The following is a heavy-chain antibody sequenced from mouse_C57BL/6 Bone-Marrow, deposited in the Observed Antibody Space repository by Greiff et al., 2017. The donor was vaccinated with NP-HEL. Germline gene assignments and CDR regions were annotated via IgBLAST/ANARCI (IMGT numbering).Heavy chain of an antibody. D-gene: IGHD2-10*01. V-gene: IGHV1-82*01. Sequence: QVQLQQSGPELVKPGASVKISCKASGYAFSSSWMNWVKQRPGKGLEWIGRLYPGDGDTNYNGKFKGKATLTADKSSSTAYMQLSSLTSEDSAVYFCATLLCPWFAYWGQGTLVTVSA. CDR2: LYPGDGDT. CDR3: ATLLCPWFAY. CDR1: GYAFSSSW. J-gene: IGHJ3*01.